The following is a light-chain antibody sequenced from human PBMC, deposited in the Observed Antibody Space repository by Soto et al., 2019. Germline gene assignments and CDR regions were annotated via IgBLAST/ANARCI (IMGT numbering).Light chain of an antibody. CDR3: QQRYGRSRM. CDR2: VAS. V-gene: IGKV1-39*01. Sequence: DIQLTQSPSSLSASLADSVTITCRASQSIDTYLNWYQHKPGKAPKLLISVASRLHAGVPSRFRRSGTGTDFTLTISTLQPEDFASYYCQQRYGRSRMFAQGTKVDIK. J-gene: IGKJ1*01. CDR1: QSIDTY.